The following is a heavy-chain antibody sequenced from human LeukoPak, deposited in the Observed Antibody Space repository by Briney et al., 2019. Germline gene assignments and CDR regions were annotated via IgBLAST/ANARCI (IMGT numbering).Heavy chain of an antibody. D-gene: IGHD5-18*01. Sequence: ASVKVSCKASGYTFTSYDINWVRQATGQGLEWMGWMNPNSGNTGYAQKFQGRVTMTRNTSISTAYMELSSLRSEDTAVYYCARTAGYSYGFTAGYYYYGMDVWGQGTTVTVSS. CDR2: MNPNSGNT. J-gene: IGHJ6*02. CDR1: GYTFTSYD. V-gene: IGHV1-8*01. CDR3: ARTAGYSYGFTAGYYYYGMDV.